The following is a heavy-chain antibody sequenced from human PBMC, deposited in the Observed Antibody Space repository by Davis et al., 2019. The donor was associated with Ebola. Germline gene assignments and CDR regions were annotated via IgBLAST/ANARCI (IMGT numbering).Heavy chain of an antibody. V-gene: IGHV4-34*01. Sequence: MPSETLSPTCAVYGGSFSGYYWSWIRKPPGKGLEWIGEINHSGSTNYNPSLKSRVTISVDTSKNQFSLKLSSVTAADTAVYYCARVGGSGYYSRDYYYYYGMDVWGQGTTGTVSS. CDR3: ARVGGSGYYSRDYYYYYGMDV. CDR1: GGSFSGYY. CDR2: INHSGST. J-gene: IGHJ6*02. D-gene: IGHD3-22*01.